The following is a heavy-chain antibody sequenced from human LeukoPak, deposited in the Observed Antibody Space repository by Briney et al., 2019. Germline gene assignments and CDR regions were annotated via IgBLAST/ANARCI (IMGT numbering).Heavy chain of an antibody. CDR2: INPSNGDT. V-gene: IGHV1-46*01. D-gene: IGHD2-21*01. CDR3: ARERGGDCYFDY. J-gene: IGHJ4*02. Sequence: ASVKVSCKASGYTFTSYDINWVRQATGQGLEWMGTINPSNGDTNYSPKFQGRVTMTRDTSTSTVYMELSSLRSEDTAVYYCARERGGDCYFDYWGQGTLVTVSS. CDR1: GYTFTSYD.